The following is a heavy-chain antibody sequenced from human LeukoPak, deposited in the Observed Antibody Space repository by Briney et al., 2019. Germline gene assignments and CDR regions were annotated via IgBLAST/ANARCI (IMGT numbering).Heavy chain of an antibody. Sequence: PGRSLRLSCAASGFTFSSYGMHWVRQAPGKGLEWVAVISYDGSNKYYADSVKGRFTISRDNSKNTLYLQMNSLRAEDTAVYYCAKDQGYSSSWLVFDYWGQGTLVTVSS. D-gene: IGHD6-13*01. V-gene: IGHV3-30*18. J-gene: IGHJ4*02. CDR3: AKDQGYSSSWLVFDY. CDR2: ISYDGSNK. CDR1: GFTFSSYG.